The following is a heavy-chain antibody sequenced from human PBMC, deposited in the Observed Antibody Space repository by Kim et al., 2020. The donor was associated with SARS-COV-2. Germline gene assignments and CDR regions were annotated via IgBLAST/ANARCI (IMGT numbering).Heavy chain of an antibody. CDR1: GGSISSGGYY. CDR2: IYYSGRT. CDR3: ARDPPYGSGSYYTGG. D-gene: IGHD3-10*01. Sequence: SETLSLTCTVSGGSISSGGYYWSWIRQHPGKGLEWIGYIYYSGRTYYNPSLKSRVTISVDTSKNQFSLKLSSVTAADTAVYYCARDPPYGSGSYYTGGWGQGTLVTVSS. V-gene: IGHV4-31*03. J-gene: IGHJ4*02.